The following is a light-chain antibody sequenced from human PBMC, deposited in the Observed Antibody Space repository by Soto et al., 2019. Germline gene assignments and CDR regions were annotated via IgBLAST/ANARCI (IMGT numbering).Light chain of an antibody. Sequence: QSVLTQPASVSGFPGQSIAISCTGTSSDVGAFNYVSWYQQHPGKAPKFMIFDVSSRPSGVSDRFSGSKSGNTASLTISGLQTEDEADYYCASYTTSSTYVFGTGTKVTV. CDR1: SSDVGAFNY. V-gene: IGLV2-14*03. CDR3: ASYTTSSTYV. CDR2: DVS. J-gene: IGLJ1*01.